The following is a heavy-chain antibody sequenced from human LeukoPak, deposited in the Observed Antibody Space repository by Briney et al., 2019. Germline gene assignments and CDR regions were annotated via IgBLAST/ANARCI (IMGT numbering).Heavy chain of an antibody. Sequence: GGSLGLSCAASGFTFSSYGMHWVRQAPGKGLEWVAVISYDGSNKYYADSVKGRFTISRDNSKNTLYLQMNSLRAEDTAVYYCAKDLGHRIAARPGYYYYGMDVWGQGTTVTVSS. D-gene: IGHD6-6*01. CDR3: AKDLGHRIAARPGYYYYGMDV. V-gene: IGHV3-30*18. J-gene: IGHJ6*02. CDR1: GFTFSSYG. CDR2: ISYDGSNK.